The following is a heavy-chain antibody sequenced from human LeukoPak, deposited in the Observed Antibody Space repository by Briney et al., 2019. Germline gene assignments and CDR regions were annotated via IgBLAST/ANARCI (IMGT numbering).Heavy chain of an antibody. CDR1: GFTFSSYG. CDR3: AKDTVLLWFGELGLGYMDV. D-gene: IGHD3-10*01. Sequence: GGSLRLSCAASGFTFSSYGMHWVRQAPGKGLEWVAVISYDGSNKYYADSVKGRFTISRDNSKNTLYLQMNSLRAEDTAVYYCAKDTVLLWFGELGLGYMDVWGKGTAVTVSS. V-gene: IGHV3-30*18. CDR2: ISYDGSNK. J-gene: IGHJ6*03.